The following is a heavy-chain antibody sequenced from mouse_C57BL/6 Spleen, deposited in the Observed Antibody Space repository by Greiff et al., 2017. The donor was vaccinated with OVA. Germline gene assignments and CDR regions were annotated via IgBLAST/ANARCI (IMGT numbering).Heavy chain of an antibody. V-gene: IGHV14-1*01. D-gene: IGHD3-2*02. J-gene: IGHJ2*01. CDR1: GFNINDYY. CDR2: IDPEDGDT. Sequence: VQLQQSGAELVRPGASVKLSCTASGFNINDYYLHWVKQRPEQGLEWIGRIDPEDGDTEYAPKFQGKATMTADTSSNTAYPQLSSLTSEDTAVYYCTQVAAQATGFDYWGQGTTLTVSS. CDR3: TQVAAQATGFDY.